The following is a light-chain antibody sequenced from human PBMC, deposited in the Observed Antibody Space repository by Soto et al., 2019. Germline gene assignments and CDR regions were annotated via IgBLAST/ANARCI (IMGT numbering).Light chain of an antibody. Sequence: IQMTQSPSTLSGSVGDRVTITYRASQTISSWLAWYQQKPGKAPTLLIYDASTLERGVPSRFSGTGSGTEFTLSIDSLQPDDFATYYCQQYHTSSITFGQGTRLEIK. CDR1: QTISSW. CDR3: QQYHTSSIT. CDR2: DAS. J-gene: IGKJ5*01. V-gene: IGKV1-5*01.